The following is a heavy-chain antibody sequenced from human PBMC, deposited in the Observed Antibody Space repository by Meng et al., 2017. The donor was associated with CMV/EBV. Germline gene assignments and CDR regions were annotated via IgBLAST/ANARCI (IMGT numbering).Heavy chain of an antibody. CDR3: ARGGRYYYDSSGYCDY. D-gene: IGHD3-22*01. V-gene: IGHV1-18*01. Sequence: QVQVVQSGAEVKTLGASVKVSCKCSAYTFTSNGIGWVRRAHGQGLEWMGWISAYNGNTNYAQKLQGRVTMTTDTSTSTAYMELRSLRSDDTAVYYCARGGRYYYDSSGYCDYWGQGTLVTVSS. CDR1: AYTFTSNG. CDR2: ISAYNGNT. J-gene: IGHJ4*02.